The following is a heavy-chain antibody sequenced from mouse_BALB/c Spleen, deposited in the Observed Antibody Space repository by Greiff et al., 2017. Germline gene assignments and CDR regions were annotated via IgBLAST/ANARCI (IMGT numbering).Heavy chain of an antibody. CDR2: IWAGGST. D-gene: IGHD2-2*01. Sequence: VQRVESGPGLVAPSQSLSITCTVSGFSLTSYGVHWVRQPPGKGLEWLGVIWAGGSTNYNSALMSRLSISKDNSKSQVFLKMNSLQTDDTAMYYCARGGLRRDAWFAYWGQGTLVTVSA. CDR1: GFSLTSYG. CDR3: ARGGLRRDAWFAY. J-gene: IGHJ3*01. V-gene: IGHV2-9*02.